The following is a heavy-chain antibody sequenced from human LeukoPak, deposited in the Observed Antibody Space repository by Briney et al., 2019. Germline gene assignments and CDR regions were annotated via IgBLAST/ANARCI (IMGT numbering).Heavy chain of an antibody. CDR2: IRYDGSNK. Sequence: PGGSLRHSCAASGFTFSSYGMHWVRQAPGKGLEWVAFIRYDGSNKYYADSVKGRFTISRDNSKNTLYLQMNSLRAEDTAVYYCAPGYDILTGYYRRGAFDYWGQGTLVTVSS. D-gene: IGHD3-9*01. CDR1: GFTFSSYG. V-gene: IGHV3-30*02. J-gene: IGHJ4*02. CDR3: APGYDILTGYYRRGAFDY.